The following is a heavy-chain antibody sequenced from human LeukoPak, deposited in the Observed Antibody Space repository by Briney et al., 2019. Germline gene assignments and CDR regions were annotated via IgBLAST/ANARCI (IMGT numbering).Heavy chain of an antibody. D-gene: IGHD6-19*01. CDR1: GFTFSSNS. Sequence: GGSLRLSCAASGFTFSSNSMSWVRQAPGKGLEWVSTISGSGGSTYCADSVKGRFTISRDNSKNTLWLQMNSLRAEDTAVYYCAKGAYNSGWYVDFDYWGQGTLVTVSS. CDR3: AKGAYNSGWYVDFDY. CDR2: ISGSGGST. J-gene: IGHJ4*02. V-gene: IGHV3-23*01.